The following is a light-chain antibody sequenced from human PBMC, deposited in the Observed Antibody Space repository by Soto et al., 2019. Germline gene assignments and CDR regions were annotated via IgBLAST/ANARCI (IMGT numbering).Light chain of an antibody. V-gene: IGKV3-11*01. CDR1: QSVNSY. CDR3: QHRISWPLT. CDR2: DTS. J-gene: IGKJ4*01. Sequence: EIVLTQSPATLSLSPGERATLSCRASQSVNSYLAWYQQKRGQVPRLLIFDTSTRAAGIPARFSGSGSGTDFTLTISSLEPEDFAVYYCQHRISWPLTFGGGTKVEI.